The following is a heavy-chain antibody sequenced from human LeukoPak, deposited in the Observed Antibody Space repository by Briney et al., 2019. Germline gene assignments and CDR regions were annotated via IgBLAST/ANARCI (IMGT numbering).Heavy chain of an antibody. CDR3: AKDRYCSSTSCYTGFDY. D-gene: IGHD2-2*02. J-gene: IGHJ4*02. CDR2: ISWNSGSI. Sequence: GGSLRLSCAASGFTFSSYWMSWVRQAPGKGLEWVSGISWNSGSIGYADSVKGRFTISRDNAKNSLYLQMNSLRAEDTALYYCAKDRYCSSTSCYTGFDYWGQGTLVTVSS. CDR1: GFTFSSYW. V-gene: IGHV3-9*01.